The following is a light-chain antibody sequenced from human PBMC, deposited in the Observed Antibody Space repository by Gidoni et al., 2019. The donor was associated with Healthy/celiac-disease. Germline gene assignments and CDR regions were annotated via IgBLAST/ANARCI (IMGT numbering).Light chain of an antibody. V-gene: IGLV3-19*01. CDR3: NSRDSSGNHVV. CDR1: SLRSYY. CDR2: GKN. Sequence: SSELTPDPAVSVALGQTVRITCQGDSLRSYYASWYQQKPGQAPVLVIYGKNNRPSGIPDRFSGSSSGNTASLTITGAQAEEEADYYCNSRDSSGNHVVFGGGTKLTVL. J-gene: IGLJ2*01.